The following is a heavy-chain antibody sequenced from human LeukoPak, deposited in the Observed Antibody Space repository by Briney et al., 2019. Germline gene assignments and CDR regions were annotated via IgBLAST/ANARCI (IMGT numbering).Heavy chain of an antibody. CDR3: ARAEALKFRDFDY. CDR1: GFTFSNYS. J-gene: IGHJ4*02. V-gene: IGHV3-21*01. Sequence: PGGSLRLSCAASGFTFSNYSMNWVRQAPGKGLEWVSSITSSGSYIYYADSVKGRFTISRDNARTSLYLQMNSLRAEDTAIYYCARAEALKFRDFDYWGQGTLVTVSS. CDR2: ITSSGSYI.